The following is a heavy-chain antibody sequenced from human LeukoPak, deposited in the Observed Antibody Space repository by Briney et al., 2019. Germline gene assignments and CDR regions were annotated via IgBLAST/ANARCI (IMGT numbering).Heavy chain of an antibody. Sequence: PGRSLRLSCAASGFTFSSCGMHWVRQAPGKGLEWVAVIWYDGSNKYYVDSVKGRFTISRDNSKNTLYLQMNSLRAEDTAVYYCAREYGMDVWGQGTTVTVSS. CDR3: AREYGMDV. CDR1: GFTFSSCG. V-gene: IGHV3-33*01. CDR2: IWYDGSNK. J-gene: IGHJ6*02.